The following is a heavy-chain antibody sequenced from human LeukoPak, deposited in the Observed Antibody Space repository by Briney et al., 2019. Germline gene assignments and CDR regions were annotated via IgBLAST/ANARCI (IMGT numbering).Heavy chain of an antibody. D-gene: IGHD4-11*01. CDR3: ARRQTLTTVTTNLYYFDY. CDR1: GYSISSGYY. V-gene: IGHV4-38-2*01. J-gene: IGHJ4*02. CDR2: IYHSGST. Sequence: SETLSLTCAVSGYSISSGYYWGWIRQPPGKGVEWIGSIYHSGSTYYNPSLKSPVTISVDTSRNQFSLKLSSVTAADTAVYYCARRQTLTTVTTNLYYFDYWGQGTLVTVSS.